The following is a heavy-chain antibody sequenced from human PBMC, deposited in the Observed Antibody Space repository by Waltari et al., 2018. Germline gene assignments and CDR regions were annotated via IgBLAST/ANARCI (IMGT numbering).Heavy chain of an antibody. D-gene: IGHD6-19*01. CDR3: AKIAVAGNSLDY. CDR1: GFTFSSYG. Sequence: QVQLVESGGGVVQPGGSLRLSCAASGFTFSSYGMHGVRQAPGKGLEWVAFIRYDGSNKYYADSVKGRFTISRDNSKNTLYLQMNSLRAEDTAVYYCAKIAVAGNSLDYWGQGTLVTVSS. J-gene: IGHJ4*02. V-gene: IGHV3-30*02. CDR2: IRYDGSNK.